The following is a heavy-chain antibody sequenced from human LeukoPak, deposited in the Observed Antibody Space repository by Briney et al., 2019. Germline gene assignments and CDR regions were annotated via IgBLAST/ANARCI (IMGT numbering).Heavy chain of an antibody. V-gene: IGHV3-21*01. CDR2: INSDSSLM. Sequence: PGGSLRLSCAASGFTFSIYSMNWVRQAPGKGLEWVSSINSDSSLMYYAESVKGRFTISRDNARNSLYLQMNSLRAEDTALYFRIRDLFDDYSLDYWGQGALVTVSS. CDR3: IRDLFDDYSLDY. D-gene: IGHD4-11*01. CDR1: GFTFSIYS. J-gene: IGHJ4*02.